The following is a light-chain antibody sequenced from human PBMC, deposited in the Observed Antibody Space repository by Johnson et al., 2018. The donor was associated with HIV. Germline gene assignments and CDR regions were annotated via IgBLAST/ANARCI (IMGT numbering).Light chain of an antibody. J-gene: IGLJ1*01. CDR3: GTWDSSLIAGPHYV. CDR1: SSNIGNNY. Sequence: QSVLTQPPSVSAAPGQKVTISCSGSSSNIGNNYVSWYQQLPGTAPKLLIYDNNKRPSGIPDRFSGSKSGTSATLGITGLQTGDEADYYCGTWDSSLIAGPHYVFGTGTKVTVL. CDR2: DNN. V-gene: IGLV1-51*01.